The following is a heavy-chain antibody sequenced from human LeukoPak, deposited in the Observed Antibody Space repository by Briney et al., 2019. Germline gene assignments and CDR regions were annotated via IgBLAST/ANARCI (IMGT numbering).Heavy chain of an antibody. CDR1: GFDFGDSV. J-gene: IGHJ5*02. V-gene: IGHV3-30*18. Sequence: GESLKLSCAASGFDFGDSVMHWVRQAPGEGLEWVAIISRDGSDRRYEDSVKGRFTISRDNSERTVSLQMSSLTPDDTGVYYCAKDRGTIFDVLNFDSDLWGQGALVTVSS. D-gene: IGHD3-3*02. CDR3: AKDRGTIFDVLNFDSDL. CDR2: ISRDGSDR.